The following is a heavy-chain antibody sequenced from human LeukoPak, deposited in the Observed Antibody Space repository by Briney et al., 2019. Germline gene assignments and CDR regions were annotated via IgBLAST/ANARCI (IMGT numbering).Heavy chain of an antibody. CDR3: ARDHAGYSSGPEYFQH. CDR1: GYTFTGYY. V-gene: IGHV1-46*01. J-gene: IGHJ1*01. D-gene: IGHD6-19*01. CDR2: INPSGGST. Sequence: GASVKVSCKASGYTFTGYYMHWVRQAPGQGLEWMGIINPSGGSTSYAQKFQGRVTMTRDTSTSTVYMELSSLRSEDTAVYYCARDHAGYSSGPEYFQHWGQGTLVTVSS.